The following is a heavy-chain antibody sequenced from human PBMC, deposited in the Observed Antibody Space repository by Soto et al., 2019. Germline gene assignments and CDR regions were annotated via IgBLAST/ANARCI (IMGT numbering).Heavy chain of an antibody. CDR2: IYYSGST. CDR1: GGSISSYY. V-gene: IGHV4-59*08. D-gene: IGHD2-8*01. J-gene: IGHJ6*03. CDR3: ARRVGRTSLATGVSLDYYYYYMDV. Sequence: PSETLSLTCTVSGGSISSYYWSWIRQHPGKGLEWIGYIYYSGSTNYNPSLKSRVTISVDTSKNQFSLKLSSVTAADTAVYYCARRVGRTSLATGVSLDYYYYYMDVWGKGTTVTVSS.